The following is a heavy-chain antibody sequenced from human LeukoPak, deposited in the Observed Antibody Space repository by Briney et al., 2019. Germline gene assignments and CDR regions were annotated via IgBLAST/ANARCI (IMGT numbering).Heavy chain of an antibody. J-gene: IGHJ3*02. D-gene: IGHD2-21*02. CDR1: GGSISSGSYY. V-gene: IGHV4-61*02. Sequence: SGTLSLTCTVSGGSISSGSYYWSWIRQPAGKGLEWIGRIYTSGSTNYNPSHKSRVTISVDTSKNQFSLKLSSVTAADTAVYYCAGEGDAHAFDIWGQGTMVTVSS. CDR2: IYTSGST. CDR3: AGEGDAHAFDI.